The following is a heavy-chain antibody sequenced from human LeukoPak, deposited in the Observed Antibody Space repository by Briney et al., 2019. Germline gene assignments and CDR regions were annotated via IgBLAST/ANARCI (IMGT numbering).Heavy chain of an antibody. V-gene: IGHV3-30-3*01. CDR2: ISYDGSNK. Sequence: QPGRSLRLSCAASGFTFSTYAMHWVRRAPGKGLEWVAVISYDGSNKYYADSVKGRFTISRDNSKNTLYLQMNSLRAEDTAVFYCARDHSLNYGNWFDPWGQGTLVTVSS. CDR1: GFTFSTYA. CDR3: ARDHSLNYGNWFDP. D-gene: IGHD3-16*01. J-gene: IGHJ5*02.